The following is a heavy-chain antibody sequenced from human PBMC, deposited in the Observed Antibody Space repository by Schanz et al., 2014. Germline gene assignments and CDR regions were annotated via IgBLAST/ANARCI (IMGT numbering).Heavy chain of an antibody. Sequence: VQLVESGGGVVLPGGSLRLSCAASGFTFSNYAMHWVRQAPGKGLDWVAVISFDGSIKYHADSVKGRFTISRDNSKNTLYLQMNSLRTEDTAVYYCARERQQLVRWYYYYGMDVWGQGTTVTVSS. V-gene: IGHV3-30*04. CDR1: GFTFSNYA. CDR3: ARERQQLVRWYYYYGMDV. D-gene: IGHD6-13*01. CDR2: ISFDGSIK. J-gene: IGHJ6*02.